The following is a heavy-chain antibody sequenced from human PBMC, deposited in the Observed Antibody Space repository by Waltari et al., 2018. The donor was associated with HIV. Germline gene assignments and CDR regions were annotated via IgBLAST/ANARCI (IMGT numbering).Heavy chain of an antibody. CDR3: AKAQWGLPAGADY. V-gene: IGHV3-23*01. Sequence: EVQLLESGGGLVQPGGSLRLSCAASGFTFNNYAMSWVRKAPGKGREVVSGISGRGGDTYYADSVRGRFTIARDNSNLTLYLQMNTLRAEDTALYFCAKAQWGLPAGADYWGQGTLVTVSS. CDR2: ISGRGGDT. J-gene: IGHJ4*02. CDR1: GFTFNNYA. D-gene: IGHD3-22*01.